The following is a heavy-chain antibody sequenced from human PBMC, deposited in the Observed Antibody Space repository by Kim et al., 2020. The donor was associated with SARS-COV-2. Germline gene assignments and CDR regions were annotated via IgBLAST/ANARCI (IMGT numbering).Heavy chain of an antibody. Sequence: ASVKVSCKASGYTFTSYYMHWVRQAPGQGLEWMGIINPSGGSTSYAQKFQGRVTMTRDTSTSTVYMELSSLRSEDTAVYYCARDPRGYDFWSGPFDYWGQGTLVTVSS. V-gene: IGHV1-46*01. J-gene: IGHJ4*02. D-gene: IGHD3-3*01. CDR3: ARDPRGYDFWSGPFDY. CDR2: INPSGGST. CDR1: GYTFTSYY.